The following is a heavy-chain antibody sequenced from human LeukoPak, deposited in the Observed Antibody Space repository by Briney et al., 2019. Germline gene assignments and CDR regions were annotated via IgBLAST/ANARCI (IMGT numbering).Heavy chain of an antibody. CDR3: ARQYCSGGSCYLDYFDY. J-gene: IGHJ4*02. CDR1: GLSLRSNH. Sequence: PGGSLRLPCAASGLSLRSNHKSWVRPPPGEGLGGGSFIYSGGSTYYADSVKGRFTISRHNSKNTLYLQMNSLRAEDTAVYYCARQYCSGGSCYLDYFDYWGQGTLVTVSS. D-gene: IGHD2-15*01. CDR2: IYSGGST. V-gene: IGHV3-53*04.